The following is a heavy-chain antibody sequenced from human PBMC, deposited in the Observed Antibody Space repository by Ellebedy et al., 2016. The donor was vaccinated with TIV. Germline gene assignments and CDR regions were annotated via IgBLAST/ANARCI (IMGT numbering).Heavy chain of an antibody. CDR3: VRDDRWAFDI. D-gene: IGHD6-13*01. Sequence: GESLKISCAASGFTFTSYSMNWVRQAPGKGLEWISYIGGIISYTDSVKGRFTISRDDAKNSVYLQMNSLRVEDTAIYYCVRDDRWAFDIWGQGTMVTVSS. J-gene: IGHJ3*02. V-gene: IGHV3-48*04. CDR1: GFTFTSYS. CDR2: IGGII.